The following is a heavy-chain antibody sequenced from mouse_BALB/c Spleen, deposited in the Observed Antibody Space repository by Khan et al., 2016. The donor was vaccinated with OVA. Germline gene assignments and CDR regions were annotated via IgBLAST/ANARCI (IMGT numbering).Heavy chain of an antibody. D-gene: IGHD1-1*02. J-gene: IGHJ3*01. CDR3: ARDYWFTY. V-gene: IGHV5-6-5*01. CDR1: GFTFSNYA. CDR2: ISSGGTT. Sequence: EVELVESGGDLVKPGGSLKLSYAASGFTFSNYAMSWVRQTPEKRLEWVASISSGGTTYYPDSLKGRFTISRDNARNILYLQMNELRSEDTAMFYCARDYWFTYWGQGTLVTVSA.